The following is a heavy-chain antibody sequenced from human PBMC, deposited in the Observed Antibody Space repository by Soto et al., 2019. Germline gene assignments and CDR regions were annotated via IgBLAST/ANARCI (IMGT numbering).Heavy chain of an antibody. V-gene: IGHV5-51*01. J-gene: IGHJ6*02. CDR1: GYSFTSYW. Sequence: GESLKISCKGSGYSFTSYWIDWVRQMPGKGLEWMGIIYPGDSDTRCSPSFQGQVTISADKSISTAYLQWSSLKASDTAMYYCAGGGVRGVITRTRDYYGMDVWGQGTTVTVYS. D-gene: IGHD3-10*01. CDR2: IYPGDSDT. CDR3: AGGGVRGVITRTRDYYGMDV.